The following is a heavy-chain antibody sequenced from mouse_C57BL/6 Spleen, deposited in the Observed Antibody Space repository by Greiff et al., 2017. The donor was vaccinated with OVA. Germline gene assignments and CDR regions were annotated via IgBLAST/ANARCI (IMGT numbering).Heavy chain of an antibody. D-gene: IGHD2-1*01. CDR1: GYTFTDYN. CDR2: INPNNGGT. V-gene: IGHV1-22*01. J-gene: IGHJ4*01. Sequence: VQLQQSGPELVKPGASVKMSCKASGYTFTDYNMHWVKQSHGKSLEWIGYINPNNGGTSYNQKFKGKATLTVNKSSSTAYMELRSLTSEDSAVYYCARGRNGNYYAMDYWGQGTSVTVSS. CDR3: ARGRNGNYYAMDY.